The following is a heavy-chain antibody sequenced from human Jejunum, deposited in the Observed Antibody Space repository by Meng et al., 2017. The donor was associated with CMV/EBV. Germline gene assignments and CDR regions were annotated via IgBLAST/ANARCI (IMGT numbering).Heavy chain of an antibody. V-gene: IGHV2-5*02. Sequence: SLTSSPVRVGWLRQPTGKALEWLAFIYWDDDKRYNPSLKNRLTITKDAPRNQVVLTMTNMDPADTATYHCVHRKDYSGNWNGGSADFWGQGALVTVSS. CDR1: SLTSSPVR. CDR3: VHRKDYSGNWNGGSADF. D-gene: IGHD1-1*01. J-gene: IGHJ4*02. CDR2: IYWDDDK.